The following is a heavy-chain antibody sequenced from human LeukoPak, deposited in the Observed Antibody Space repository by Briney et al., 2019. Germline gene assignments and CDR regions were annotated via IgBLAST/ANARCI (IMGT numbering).Heavy chain of an antibody. J-gene: IGHJ4*02. CDR1: GGSISSSSYY. CDR3: ARFYYGSGSYWNYFDY. Sequence: SETLSLTCTVSGGSISSSSYYWGWIRQPPGKGLEWIGSIYYSGSTYYNPSLKSRVTISVDTSKNQFSLKLSSVTAADTAVYYCARFYYGSGSYWNYFDYWGQGTLVTVSS. D-gene: IGHD3-10*01. CDR2: IYYSGST. V-gene: IGHV4-39*07.